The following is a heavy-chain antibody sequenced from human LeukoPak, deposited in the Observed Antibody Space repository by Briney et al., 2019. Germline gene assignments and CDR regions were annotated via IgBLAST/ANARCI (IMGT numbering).Heavy chain of an antibody. CDR3: ARHSSWYYWFDP. V-gene: IGHV4-59*08. CDR2: IYYSGST. CDR1: GTSISSYY. J-gene: IGHJ5*02. D-gene: IGHD6-13*01. Sequence: SETLSLTCTVSGTSISSYYWSWIRQPPWKGLEWIGYIYYSGSTNYNPSLKSRGTISVDTSKNQFSLKLSSVTAADTAVYYCARHSSWYYWFDPWGQGTLVTVSS.